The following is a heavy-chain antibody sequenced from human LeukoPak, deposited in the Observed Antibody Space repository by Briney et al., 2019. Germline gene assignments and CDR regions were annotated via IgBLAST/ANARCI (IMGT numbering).Heavy chain of an antibody. CDR2: IYTTGST. D-gene: IGHD1-26*01. CDR1: GGSISSYY. J-gene: IGHJ4*02. Sequence: SETLSLTCTVSGGSISSYYWSWIRQPAGKGLEWIGRIYTTGSTNYNPSLKSRITMSVGTSKNQFSLKLSSVTAADTAVYYCARSGSYSGPYVYWGQGTVVTVSS. CDR3: ARSGSYSGPYVY. V-gene: IGHV4-4*07.